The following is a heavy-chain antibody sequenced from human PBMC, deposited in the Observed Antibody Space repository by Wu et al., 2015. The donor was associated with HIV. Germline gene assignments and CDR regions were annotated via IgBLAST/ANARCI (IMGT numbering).Heavy chain of an antibody. CDR2: ISPSGGST. Sequence: QVQLVQSGAEVKKPGSSVKVSCKASGGTFSSYAISWVRQAPGQGPEWMGIISPSGGSTSYAQKFRGRVTMTRDTSTSTVYMELSSLRSDDTAVYYCARIPPYCSGGSCPLDYWGQGTLVTVSS. CDR1: GGTFSSYA. D-gene: IGHD2-15*01. CDR3: ARIPPYCSGGSCPLDY. V-gene: IGHV1-46*01. J-gene: IGHJ4*02.